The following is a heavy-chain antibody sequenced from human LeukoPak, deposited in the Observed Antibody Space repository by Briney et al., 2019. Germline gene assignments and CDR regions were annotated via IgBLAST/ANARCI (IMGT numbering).Heavy chain of an antibody. V-gene: IGHV3-21*01. D-gene: IGHD1-26*01. CDR1: GFTFSSYS. J-gene: IGHJ6*03. CDR2: ISSSSSSSI. Sequence: PGGSLRLSCAASGFTFSSYSMNWVRQAPGKGLEWVSSISSSSSSSIYYVDSVKGRFTISRDNAKNSLYLQMNSLRAEDTAVYYCATTTLSYYYYYYMDVWGKGTTVTVSS. CDR3: ATTTLSYYYYYYMDV.